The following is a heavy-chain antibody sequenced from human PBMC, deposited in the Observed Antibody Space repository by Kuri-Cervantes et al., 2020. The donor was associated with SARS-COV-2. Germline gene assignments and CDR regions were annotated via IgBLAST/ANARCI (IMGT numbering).Heavy chain of an antibody. CDR2: IGTAGDP. D-gene: IGHD6-19*01. Sequence: GESLKISCAASGFTFSSYDMHWVRQATGKGLEWVSAIGTAGDPYYPGSVKGRFTISRENAKNSLYLQMNSLRAEDTAVYYCAKAKWQWLGSVDYWGQGTLVTVSS. V-gene: IGHV3-13*05. CDR1: GFTFSSYD. CDR3: AKAKWQWLGSVDY. J-gene: IGHJ4*02.